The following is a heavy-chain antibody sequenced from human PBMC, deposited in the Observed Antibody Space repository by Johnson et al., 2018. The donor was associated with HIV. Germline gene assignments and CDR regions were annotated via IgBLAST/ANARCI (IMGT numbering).Heavy chain of an antibody. D-gene: IGHD2-21*02. Sequence: QVQLVESGGGVVQPGKSLTLSCVGSGLSFSNFGLHWVSQAPGKGPEWVAVISFDGNLKTYADSVKGRFTISRDNSKNTLYLQMNRLRAEDTAVYYCARDHVMVVTPGDCFDIWGQGTMVTVSS. J-gene: IGHJ3*02. CDR2: ISFDGNLK. CDR1: GLSFSNFG. CDR3: ARDHVMVVTPGDCFDI. V-gene: IGHV3-33*08.